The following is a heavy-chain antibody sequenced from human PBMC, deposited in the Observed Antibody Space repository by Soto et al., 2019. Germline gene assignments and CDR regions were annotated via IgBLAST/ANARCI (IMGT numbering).Heavy chain of an antibody. D-gene: IGHD6-13*01. V-gene: IGHV1-3*01. Sequence: ALVKVSCKASGYTFTSYAMHWVRQAPGQRLEWMGWINAGNGNTKYSQKFQGRVTITRDTSASTAYMELSSLRSEDTAVYYCARDPGGGSSWYTSYYYYGMDVWGQGTTVTVSS. CDR1: GYTFTSYA. CDR3: ARDPGGGSSWYTSYYYYGMDV. CDR2: INAGNGNT. J-gene: IGHJ6*02.